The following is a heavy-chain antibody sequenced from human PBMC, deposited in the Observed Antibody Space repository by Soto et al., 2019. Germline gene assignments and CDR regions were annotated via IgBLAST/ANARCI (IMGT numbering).Heavy chain of an antibody. CDR1: GFTISSYA. Sequence: PGGSLRLSCSVFGFTISSYAMHWVRQAPGKGLQYVSSISSNGGSTYYADSVKGRFTISRDNSKNTLYLQMSSLRIEDTAMYYCVKDRYVDYWGQGTLVTV. V-gene: IGHV3-64D*06. J-gene: IGHJ4*02. CDR2: ISSNGGST. CDR3: VKDRYVDY.